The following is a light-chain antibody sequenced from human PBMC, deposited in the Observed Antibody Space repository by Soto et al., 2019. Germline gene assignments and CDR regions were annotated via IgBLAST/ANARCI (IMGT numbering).Light chain of an antibody. Sequence: QPVLTQPPSASGTPGQSVTISCSGSGSNIGRNTVNWYQQLPGTAPKLLIYSNNQRPSGVPDRFSGSKSGTSASLAISGLQSEDEADYYCAAWDDSLNGVVFGGGTKLTVL. CDR1: GSNIGRNT. CDR3: AAWDDSLNGVV. V-gene: IGLV1-44*01. CDR2: SNN. J-gene: IGLJ2*01.